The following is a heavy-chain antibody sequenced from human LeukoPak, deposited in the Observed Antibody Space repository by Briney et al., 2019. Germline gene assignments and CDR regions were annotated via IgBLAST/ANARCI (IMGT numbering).Heavy chain of an antibody. CDR1: GGSISSYY. Sequence: SETLSLTCTVSGGSISSYYWSWIRQPAGKGLEWIGRIYTSGSTNYNPSLKSRVTMSLDTSNNQFSLKLSSVTAADTAVYYCARAYKGTTSLNYYYYMDVWGKGTTVTVSS. D-gene: IGHD2-2*01. CDR2: IYTSGST. V-gene: IGHV4-4*07. CDR3: ARAYKGTTSLNYYYYMDV. J-gene: IGHJ6*03.